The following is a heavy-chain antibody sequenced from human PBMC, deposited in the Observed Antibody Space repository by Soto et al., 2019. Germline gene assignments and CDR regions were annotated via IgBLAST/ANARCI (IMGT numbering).Heavy chain of an antibody. D-gene: IGHD6-6*01. CDR1: GFTFSSYS. V-gene: IGHV3-21*01. Sequence: GGSLRLSCAASGFTFSSYSMNWVRQAPGKGLEWVSSISSSSSYIYYADSVKGRFTISRDNAKNSLYLQMNSLRAEDTAVYYCARAVIAARHTAYYYYYMDVSGKGTTVTVSS. CDR3: ARAVIAARHTAYYYYYMDV. J-gene: IGHJ6*03. CDR2: ISSSSSYI.